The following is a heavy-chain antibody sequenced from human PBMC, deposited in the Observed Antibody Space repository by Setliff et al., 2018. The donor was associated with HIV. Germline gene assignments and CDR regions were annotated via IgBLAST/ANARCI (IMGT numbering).Heavy chain of an antibody. V-gene: IGHV1-2*02. CDR3: ASTEKYCGGDCYSALDY. CDR2: INPYSGGA. J-gene: IGHJ6*03. CDR1: GYTFTGYY. Sequence: ASVKVSCKASGYTFTGYYLHWVRQAPGQGLEWMGWINPYSGGANYAQRFQGRVTMTRGRSISTAYMELSRLRYDDTAVYYCASTEKYCGGDCYSALDYWGKGTAVTVS. D-gene: IGHD2-21*01.